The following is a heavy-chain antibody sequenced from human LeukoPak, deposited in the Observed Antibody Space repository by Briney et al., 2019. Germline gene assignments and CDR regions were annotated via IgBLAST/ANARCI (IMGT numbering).Heavy chain of an antibody. CDR3: ASFITIFGVASDYSFDY. J-gene: IGHJ4*02. CDR1: GGSFSGYY. V-gene: IGHV4-34*01. D-gene: IGHD3-3*01. CDR2: INRSGST. Sequence: PSETLSLTCAVYGGSFSGYYWSWIRQPPGKGLEWIGEINRSGSTNYNPSLKSRVTISVDTSKNQFSLKLSSVTAADTAVYYCASFITIFGVASDYSFDYWGQGTLVTVSS.